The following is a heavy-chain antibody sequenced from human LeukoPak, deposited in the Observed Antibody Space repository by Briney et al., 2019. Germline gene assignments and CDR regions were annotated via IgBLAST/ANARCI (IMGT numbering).Heavy chain of an antibody. CDR2: ISYDGSNK. D-gene: IGHD5-12*01. CDR1: GFTFSSYA. V-gene: IGHV3-30*04. J-gene: IGHJ4*02. Sequence: PGGSLRLSCAASGFTFSSYAMHWVRQAPGKGLEWVAVISYDGSNKFYADSVKGRFTISRDYSKNTLYLQMNGLRAEDTAVYYCASGYSGYSYGDYWGQGTLVTVSS. CDR3: ASGYSGYSYGDY.